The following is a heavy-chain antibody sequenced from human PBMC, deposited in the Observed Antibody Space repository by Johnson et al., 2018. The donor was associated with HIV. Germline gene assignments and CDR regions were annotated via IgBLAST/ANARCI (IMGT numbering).Heavy chain of an antibody. CDR2: IPFHGNQQ. CDR1: GFSFSSYG. V-gene: IGHV3-30*02. Sequence: QVQLVESGGGVVQPGGSLRLSCAASGFSFSSYGMYWARQAPDKGLEWVAYIPFHGNQQYYGDSVKGRFTVSRDNYKNTLYLQMNSLRGEDTAVYYCAKVHSSSSNGFDIWGQGTMVTVSS. CDR3: AKVHSSSSNGFDI. D-gene: IGHD6-6*01. J-gene: IGHJ3*02.